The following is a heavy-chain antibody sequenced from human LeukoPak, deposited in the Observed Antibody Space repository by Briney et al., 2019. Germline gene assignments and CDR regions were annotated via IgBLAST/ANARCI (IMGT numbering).Heavy chain of an antibody. D-gene: IGHD1-1*01. V-gene: IGHV1-2*02. J-gene: IGHJ3*02. Sequence: ASVKVSCTASGYTFTGYYMHWVRQAPGQGLEWMGWINPNSGGTNYAQKFQGRVTMTRDTSISTAYMELSRLRSDDTAVYYCAIGTTGTTDAFDIWGQGTMVTVSS. CDR3: AIGTTGTTDAFDI. CDR1: GYTFTGYY. CDR2: INPNSGGT.